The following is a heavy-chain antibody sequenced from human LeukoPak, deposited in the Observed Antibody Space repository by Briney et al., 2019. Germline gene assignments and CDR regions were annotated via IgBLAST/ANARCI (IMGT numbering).Heavy chain of an antibody. CDR1: GGSFNDYY. CDR3: TRDRGHGSQDY. V-gene: IGHV4-39*07. J-gene: IGHJ4*02. Sequence: PSETLSLTCTVSGGSFNDYYWGWIRHPPGKGLEWIGSIYYSGTTFYNPSLKNRVTISMDTSKSQFSLKLSSVTAADTAVYSCTRDRGHGSQDYWGQGTLVTVS. CDR2: IYYSGTT. D-gene: IGHD1-26*01.